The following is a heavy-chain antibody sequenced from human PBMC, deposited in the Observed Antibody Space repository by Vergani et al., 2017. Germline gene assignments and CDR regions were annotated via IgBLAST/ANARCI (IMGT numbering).Heavy chain of an antibody. J-gene: IGHJ6*03. V-gene: IGHV1-69*01. D-gene: IGHD3-10*01. CDR1: GGTFSSYA. CDR2: IIPIFGTA. Sequence: QVQLVQSGAGVKKPGSSVKVSCKASGGTFSSYAISWVRQAPGQGLEWMGGIIPIFGTANYAQKFQGRVTITTDESTSTAYMELSSLRSEDTAMYYCARGDEDGSGVYYMDVWGKGTTVTVSS. CDR3: ARGDEDGSGVYYMDV.